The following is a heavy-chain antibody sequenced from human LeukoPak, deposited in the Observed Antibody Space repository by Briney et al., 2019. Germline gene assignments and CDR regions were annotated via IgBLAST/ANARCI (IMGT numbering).Heavy chain of an antibody. CDR3: AKDECYDPIYYLES. D-gene: IGHD5-12*01. CDR1: GFTFYTYA. V-gene: IGHV3-23*01. CDR2: LDAGGGNT. J-gene: IGHJ4*02. Sequence: GGSLRLSCAASGFTFYTYAMTWVRQAPGKGLEWVSALDAGGGNTYYADSVKGRFTISRDNSKNTVYLQMNSLSAEDTAVYYCAKDECYDPIYYLESWGQGTLLTVSS.